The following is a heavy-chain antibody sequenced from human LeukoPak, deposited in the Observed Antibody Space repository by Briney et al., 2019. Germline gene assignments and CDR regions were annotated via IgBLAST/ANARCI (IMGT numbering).Heavy chain of an antibody. Sequence: ASVKVSCKASGYTFTSYGISWVRQAPGQGLEWMGWISAYNGNTNYAQKLQGRVTMTTDTSTSTAYMELRSLRSDDTAVYYCAREAPVYYDSSGYSYYYYYMDVWGKGTTVTVSS. CDR1: GYTFTSYG. V-gene: IGHV1-18*01. CDR3: AREAPVYYDSSGYSYYYYYMDV. D-gene: IGHD3-22*01. CDR2: ISAYNGNT. J-gene: IGHJ6*03.